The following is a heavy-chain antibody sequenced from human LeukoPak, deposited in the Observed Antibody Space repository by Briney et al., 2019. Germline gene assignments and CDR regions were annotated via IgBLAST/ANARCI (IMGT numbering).Heavy chain of an antibody. V-gene: IGHV3-74*01. CDR3: ARANYGSGRAAFDI. Sequence: GGSLRLSCAASGFTFSSYWMHWVRQAPGKGLVWISRINSDGSSTSYADSVKGRFTISRDNAKNTLYPQMNSLRAEDTAVYYCARANYGSGRAAFDIWGQGTMVTVSS. J-gene: IGHJ3*02. D-gene: IGHD3-10*01. CDR1: GFTFSSYW. CDR2: INSDGSST.